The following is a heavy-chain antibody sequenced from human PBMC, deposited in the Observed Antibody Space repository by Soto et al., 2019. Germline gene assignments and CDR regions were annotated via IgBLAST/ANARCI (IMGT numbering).Heavy chain of an antibody. V-gene: IGHV1-3*01. D-gene: IGHD2-21*02. CDR3: ARSIVVVTALDY. Sequence: GASVKVSCKASGYTFTSYAMHWVRQAPGQRLEWMGWINAGNGNTKYSQKFQGRVTITRDTSASTAYMELSILRSEDTAVYYCARSIVVVTALDYWGQGTLVTVSS. J-gene: IGHJ4*02. CDR1: GYTFTSYA. CDR2: INAGNGNT.